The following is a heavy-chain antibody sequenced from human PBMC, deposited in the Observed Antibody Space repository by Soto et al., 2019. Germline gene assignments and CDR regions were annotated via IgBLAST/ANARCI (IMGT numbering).Heavy chain of an antibody. J-gene: IGHJ1*01. CDR3: ARDWATVTSPEYFQH. CDR1: RYTFTSYG. V-gene: IGHV1-18*01. Sequence: GASVKASCKASRYTFTSYGMSWVRQAPVQGLEWMGWISAYNGNTNYAQKLQDRVTMTTDTSTSTAYMELRSLRSDDTAVYYCARDWATVTSPEYFQHWGQGTLVTVSS. D-gene: IGHD4-17*01. CDR2: ISAYNGNT.